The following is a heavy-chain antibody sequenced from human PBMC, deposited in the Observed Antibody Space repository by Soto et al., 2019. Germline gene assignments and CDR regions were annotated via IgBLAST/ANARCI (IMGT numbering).Heavy chain of an antibody. CDR2: IDPSDSYT. J-gene: IGHJ6*02. Sequence: GESLKISCKGSGYSFTSYWISWVRQMPGKGLEWMGRIDPSDSYTNYSPSFQGHVTISADKSISTAYLQWSSLKASDTAMYYCARAPYCSSTSCYTGGVYYYYYYCMDVWGQGTTVTVSS. CDR3: ARAPYCSSTSCYTGGVYYYYYYCMDV. CDR1: GYSFTSYW. D-gene: IGHD2-2*02. V-gene: IGHV5-10-1*01.